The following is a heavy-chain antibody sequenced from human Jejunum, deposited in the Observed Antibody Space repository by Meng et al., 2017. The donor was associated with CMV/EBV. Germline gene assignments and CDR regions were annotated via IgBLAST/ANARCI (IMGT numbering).Heavy chain of an antibody. CDR2: TRYDGINK. V-gene: IGHV3-30*02. D-gene: IGHD2-15*01. CDR1: FTFRSYP. Sequence: FTFRSYPMHSVRQAPGKGLEWVAFTRYDGINKYHADSVKGRFTISKDFSKNTLYLQMNSLRVEDTAVYYCAKDRGSGGNGYGMDVWGQGTTVTVSS. CDR3: AKDRGSGGNGYGMDV. J-gene: IGHJ6*02.